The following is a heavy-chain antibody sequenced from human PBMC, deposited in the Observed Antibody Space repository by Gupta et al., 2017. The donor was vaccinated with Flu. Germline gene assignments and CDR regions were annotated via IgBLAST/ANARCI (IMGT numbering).Heavy chain of an antibody. V-gene: IGHV3-20*04. Sequence: EVQLVASGGGVVRPGGSLAVPCAASGFTFEDYGLIRIRHRPGKGLEWVSGISGSDGSTGYAESVKGRFTISRDNGDNSLHLQMNSLTAEDTATYYCAKKSCDSNRCFNHWDSWGQGILVTVSS. CDR2: ISGSDGST. J-gene: IGHJ4*02. D-gene: IGHD4-11*01. CDR1: GFTFEDYG. CDR3: AKKSCDSNRCFNHWDS.